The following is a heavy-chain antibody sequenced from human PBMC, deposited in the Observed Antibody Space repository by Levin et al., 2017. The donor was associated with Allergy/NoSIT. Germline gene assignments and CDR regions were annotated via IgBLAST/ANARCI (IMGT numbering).Heavy chain of an antibody. CDR3: AKDGYSYGYYDYYMDV. D-gene: IGHD5-18*01. CDR2: ISGSGGST. Sequence: GESLKISCAASGFTFSSYAMSWVRQAPGKGLEWVSAISGSGGSTYYADSVKGRFTISRDNSKNTLYLQMNSLRAEDTAVYYCAKDGYSYGYYDYYMDVWGKGTTVTVSS. V-gene: IGHV3-23*01. J-gene: IGHJ6*03. CDR1: GFTFSSYA.